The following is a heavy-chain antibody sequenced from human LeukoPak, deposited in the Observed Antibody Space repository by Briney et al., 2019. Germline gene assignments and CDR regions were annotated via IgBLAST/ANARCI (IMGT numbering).Heavy chain of an antibody. V-gene: IGHV4-39*01. D-gene: IGHD6-13*01. CDR1: GGSISSSSYY. J-gene: IGHJ4*02. Sequence: PETLSLTCTVSGGSISSSSYYWGWIRQPPGKGLEWIGSIYYSGSTYYNPSLKSRVTISVDTSKNQFSLKLSSVTAADTAVYYCARPGIAAAGEGYFDYWGQGTLVSVST. CDR3: ARPGIAAAGEGYFDY. CDR2: IYYSGST.